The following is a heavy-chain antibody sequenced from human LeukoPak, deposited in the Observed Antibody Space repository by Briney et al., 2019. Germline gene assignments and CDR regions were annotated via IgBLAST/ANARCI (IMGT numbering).Heavy chain of an antibody. CDR1: GGSGSRGSYY. CDR2: IDTSGST. CDR3: ASAVHYSGTSDQYTGGWYYFDF. D-gene: IGHD3-10*01. V-gene: IGHV4-61*10. J-gene: IGHJ4*02. Sequence: SETLSLTSTVSGGSGSRGSYYCSSIRQPAGKGLEWIARIDTSGSTNYIPALKTRATISVDMSTNHYLLGLSSVTTADTSFDYCASAVHYSGTSDQYTGGWYYFDFWGQGTRVTVSS.